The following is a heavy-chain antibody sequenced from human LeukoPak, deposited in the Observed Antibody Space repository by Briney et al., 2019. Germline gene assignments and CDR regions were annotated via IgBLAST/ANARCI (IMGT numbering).Heavy chain of an antibody. CDR3: ASLQKPGWFDP. V-gene: IGHV4-4*02. CDR1: GGSISSINW. Sequence: SETLSLTCAASGGSISSINWWSWVRQPPGKGLEWIGEIYHSGSTNYNPSLKSRVTISVDKSKNQFSLKLSSVAAADTAVYSCASLQKPGWFDPWGQGTLVPVSS. J-gene: IGHJ5*02. D-gene: IGHD4-11*01. CDR2: IYHSGST.